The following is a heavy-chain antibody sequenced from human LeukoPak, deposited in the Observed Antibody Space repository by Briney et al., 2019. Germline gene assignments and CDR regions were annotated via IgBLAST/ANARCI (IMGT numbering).Heavy chain of an antibody. V-gene: IGHV3-7*01. J-gene: IGHJ4*02. CDR2: IKEDGSEK. D-gene: IGHD6-19*01. CDR3: ATGGWYLAY. Sequence: QPGGSLRLSCAASGFAFGSYWISCVRQAPAEGVEWVANIKEDGSEKYYLDSVKGRISISRDNAKNSLYLQINSLKVEDRAVYYCATGGWYLAYWGQGTLVTVSS. CDR1: GFAFGSYW.